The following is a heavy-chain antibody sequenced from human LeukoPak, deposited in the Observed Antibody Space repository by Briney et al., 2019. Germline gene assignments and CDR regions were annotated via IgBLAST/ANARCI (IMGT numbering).Heavy chain of an antibody. CDR1: GGPISSSNW. CDR3: ARSIGTGIAVAGKNRSPPYYFDY. D-gene: IGHD6-19*01. V-gene: IGHV4-4*02. Sequence: PSGTLSLTCAVSGGPISSSNWWSWVRQPPGKGLEWIGEIYHSGSTNYNPSLKSRVTISVDKSKNQFSLKLSSVTAADTAVYYCARSIGTGIAVAGKNRSPPYYFDYWGQGTLVTVSS. J-gene: IGHJ4*02. CDR2: IYHSGST.